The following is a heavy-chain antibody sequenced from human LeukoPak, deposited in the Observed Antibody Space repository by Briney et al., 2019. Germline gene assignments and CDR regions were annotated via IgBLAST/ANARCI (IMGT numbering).Heavy chain of an antibody. CDR3: ARWPHCQDF. Sequence: GGSLRLSCAASGFTFSDFYMSWVRHAPGKGLEWVANINKDGSEEKYVDSVKGRFTISRDKAKNSLYLQMSSLRADDTAVYYCARWPHCQDFWGRGTRVTVSS. J-gene: IGHJ2*01. D-gene: IGHD2/OR15-2a*01. V-gene: IGHV3-7*03. CDR2: INKDGSEE. CDR1: GFTFSDFY.